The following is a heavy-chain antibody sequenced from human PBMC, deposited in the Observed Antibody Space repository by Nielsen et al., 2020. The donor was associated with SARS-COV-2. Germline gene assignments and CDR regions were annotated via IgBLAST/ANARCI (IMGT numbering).Heavy chain of an antibody. J-gene: IGHJ4*02. D-gene: IGHD2-15*01. CDR2: ISSISGHI. Sequence: GESLKISCAASGFTFTSYTMNWVRQAPGKGLEWVSSISSISGHIYYADSVTGRLTISTDNAKNSLYLQMNSLRAEDTAMYYCVRGPVVEGPLFDYWGQGTLVTVSS. CDR3: VRGPVVEGPLFDY. V-gene: IGHV3-21*01. CDR1: GFTFTSYT.